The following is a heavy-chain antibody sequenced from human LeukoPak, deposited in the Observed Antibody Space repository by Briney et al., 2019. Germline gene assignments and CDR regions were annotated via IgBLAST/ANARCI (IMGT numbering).Heavy chain of an antibody. CDR2: IHYSGYT. Sequence: SQTLSLTCTVSGGSIINGGYYWSWIRQHPGKGLEWIGNIHYSGYTYYNPSLRSRLTISVDTSKKQFSLKLSSVTAADTAVYYCARESSWYYFDYWGQGTLVTVSS. D-gene: IGHD6-13*01. J-gene: IGHJ4*02. CDR1: GGSIINGGYY. V-gene: IGHV4-31*03. CDR3: ARESSWYYFDY.